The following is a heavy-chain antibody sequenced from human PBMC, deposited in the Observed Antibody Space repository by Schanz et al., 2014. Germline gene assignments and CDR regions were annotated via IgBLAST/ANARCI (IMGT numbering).Heavy chain of an antibody. J-gene: IGHJ4*02. Sequence: QIQLVQSGAEVKKPGASVKVSCKASGYTFTSYGISWVRQAPGQGLEWMGWISAYNGNTKYPQNCQGRVTITRDTSASTAYMELSSLRSEDTAVYSCARGIGGYGANNYFDYWGQGTLVTVSS. V-gene: IGHV1-18*01. CDR3: ARGIGGYGANNYFDY. D-gene: IGHD5-12*01. CDR1: GYTFTSYG. CDR2: ISAYNGNT.